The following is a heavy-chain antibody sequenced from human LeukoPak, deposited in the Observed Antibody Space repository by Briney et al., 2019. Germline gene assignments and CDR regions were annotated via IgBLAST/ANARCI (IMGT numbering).Heavy chain of an antibody. CDR3: AREIVVVPAANDWFDP. V-gene: IGHV4-59*01. D-gene: IGHD2-2*01. J-gene: IGHJ5*02. Sequence: SETLSLTCTVSGGSISSYYWSWIRQPPGKGLEWIGYIYYSGSTNYNPSLKSRVTISVDTSKNQFSLKLSSVTAADTAVYYCAREIVVVPAANDWFDPWGQGTPVTVSS. CDR1: GGSISSYY. CDR2: IYYSGST.